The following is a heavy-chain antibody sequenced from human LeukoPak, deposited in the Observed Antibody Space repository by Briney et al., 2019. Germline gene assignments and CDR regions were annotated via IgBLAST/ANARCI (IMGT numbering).Heavy chain of an antibody. D-gene: IGHD6-13*01. CDR2: INPNSGST. J-gene: IGHJ6*03. V-gene: IGHV1-2*02. CDR1: GYTFTGYY. CDR3: VREVSAANAGYMDV. Sequence: ASVKVSCKASGYTFTGYYMHWVRQAPGQGLEWMGWINPNSGSTNYAQKFQGRVTMTRDTSISTAYMELSRLRSDDTAVYYCVREVSAANAGYMDVWGTGTTVTVSS.